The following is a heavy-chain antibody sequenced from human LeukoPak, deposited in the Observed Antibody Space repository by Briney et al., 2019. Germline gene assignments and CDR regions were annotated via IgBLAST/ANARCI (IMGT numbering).Heavy chain of an antibody. CDR3: ARSYCSSTSCYTFDAFDI. Sequence: GASVKVSCKASGYTFTGYYMHWVRQAPGQGLEWMGWINPNSGGTNYAQKFQGRVTMTRDTSISTAYMELSRLRSDDTAVYYCARSYCSSTSCYTFDAFDIWSQGTMVTVSS. D-gene: IGHD2-2*02. V-gene: IGHV1-2*02. J-gene: IGHJ3*02. CDR1: GYTFTGYY. CDR2: INPNSGGT.